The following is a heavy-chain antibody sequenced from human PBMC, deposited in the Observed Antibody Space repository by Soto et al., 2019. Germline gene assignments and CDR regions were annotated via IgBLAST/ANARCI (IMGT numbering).Heavy chain of an antibody. D-gene: IGHD2-2*01. CDR3: ARYIPGVRYYGMDV. Sequence: GGSLRLSCAASGFTFSNAWINWVRQAPGKGLEWVGRIKRKTDGGTTDFAAPVKGRFAISRDDSKNMVYLQMNSLKTEDTAVYYCARYIPGVRYYGMDVWGQGTTVTVSS. V-gene: IGHV3-15*07. J-gene: IGHJ6*02. CDR1: GFTFSNAW. CDR2: IKRKTDGGTT.